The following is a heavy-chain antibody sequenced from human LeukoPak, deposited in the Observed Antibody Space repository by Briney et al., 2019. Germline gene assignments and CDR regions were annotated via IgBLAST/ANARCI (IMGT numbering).Heavy chain of an antibody. CDR1: GFTFSSYA. CDR3: AREWRSSWSPSDGMDV. Sequence: GGSLRLSCAASGFTFSSYAMSWVRQAPGKGLEWVAAISYDGSNKYYADSVKGRFTISRDNSKNTLYLQMNSLRAEDTAVYYCAREWRSSWSPSDGMDVWGQGTTVTVSS. J-gene: IGHJ6*02. CDR2: ISYDGSNK. D-gene: IGHD6-13*01. V-gene: IGHV3-30*03.